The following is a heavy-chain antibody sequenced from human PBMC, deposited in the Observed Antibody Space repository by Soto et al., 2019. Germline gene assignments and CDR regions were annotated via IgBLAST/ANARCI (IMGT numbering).Heavy chain of an antibody. CDR1: GFTFVSYG. CDR2: IWYDGSNK. J-gene: IGHJ4*02. CDR3: ARERDPSTIDY. Sequence: VGSLRLSWAASGFTFVSYGVRWVRQAPGKGLEWVAVIWYDGSNKYYADSVKGRFTISRDNSKNTLYLQMNSLRAEDTAVYYCARERDPSTIDYWGQGTLVTVSS. V-gene: IGHV3-33*01.